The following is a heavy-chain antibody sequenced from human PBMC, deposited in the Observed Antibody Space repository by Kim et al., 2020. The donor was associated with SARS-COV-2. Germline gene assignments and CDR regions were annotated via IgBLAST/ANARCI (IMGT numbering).Heavy chain of an antibody. Sequence: SETLSLTCTVSGGSIISYYWSWIRQPPGKGLEWIGYIYYSGSTNYNPSLKRRVTISVDTSKNQFSLKLSSVTAADTAVYYCSRGPLMDVWGQGTTFTVSS. CDR3: SRGPLMDV. J-gene: IGHJ6*02. V-gene: IGHV4-59*13. CDR1: GGSIISYY. CDR2: IYYSGST.